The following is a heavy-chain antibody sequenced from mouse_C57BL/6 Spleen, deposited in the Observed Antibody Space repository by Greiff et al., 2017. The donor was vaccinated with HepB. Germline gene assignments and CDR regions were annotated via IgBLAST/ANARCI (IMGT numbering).Heavy chain of an antibody. CDR2: ISYDGSN. V-gene: IGHV3-6*01. CDR1: GYSITSGYY. Sequence: DVKLQESGPGLVKPSQSLSLTCSVTGYSITSGYYWNWIRQFPGNKLEWMGYISYDGSNNYNPSLKNRISITRDTSKNQFFLKLNSVTTEDTATYYCAREGDYYDYDDAMDYWGQGTSVTVSS. J-gene: IGHJ4*01. CDR3: AREGDYYDYDDAMDY. D-gene: IGHD2-4*01.